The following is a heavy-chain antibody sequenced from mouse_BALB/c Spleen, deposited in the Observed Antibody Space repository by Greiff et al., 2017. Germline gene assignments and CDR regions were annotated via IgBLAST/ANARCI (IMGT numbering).Heavy chain of an antibody. CDR3: ARDKGSRGYYFDY. J-gene: IGHJ2*01. CDR2: IRNKANGYTT. V-gene: IGHV7-3*02. CDR1: GFTFTDYY. Sequence: EVKLMESGGGLVQPGGSLRLSCATSGFTFTDYYMSWVRQPPGKALEWLGFIRNKANGYTTEYSASVKGRFTISRDNSQSILYLQMNTLRAEDSATYYCARDKGSRGYYFDYWGQGTTLTVSS. D-gene: IGHD1-1*01.